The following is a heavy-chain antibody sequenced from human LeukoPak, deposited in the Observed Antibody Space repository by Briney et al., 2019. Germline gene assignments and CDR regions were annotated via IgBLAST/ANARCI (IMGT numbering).Heavy chain of an antibody. Sequence: SETLSLTCTVSGGSVRSYYWSWIRQPPGKGLEWIGYIYYGGSTNYNPSLKSRVTISVDTSKNQFSLKLSSVTAADTAVYYCARGRATWGQGTLVTVSS. CDR1: GGSVRSYY. CDR3: ARGRAT. CDR2: IYYGGST. D-gene: IGHD1-26*01. J-gene: IGHJ4*02. V-gene: IGHV4-59*02.